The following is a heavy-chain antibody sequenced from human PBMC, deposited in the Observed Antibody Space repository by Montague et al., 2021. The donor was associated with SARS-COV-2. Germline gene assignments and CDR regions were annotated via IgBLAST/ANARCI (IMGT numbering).Heavy chain of an antibody. CDR3: VRDGRLSDDYG. CDR1: GFTFGIYA. D-gene: IGHD4-17*01. Sequence: SLRLSCAASGFTFGIYAMSWVRQTPEKGLEWVSVIYSGGSTTYYADSVKGRFTISRDNSKNELYLQMNNLRAEDTAVYFCVRDGRLSDDYGWGQGTLVTVSS. V-gene: IGHV3-23*03. J-gene: IGHJ4*02. CDR2: IYSGGSTT.